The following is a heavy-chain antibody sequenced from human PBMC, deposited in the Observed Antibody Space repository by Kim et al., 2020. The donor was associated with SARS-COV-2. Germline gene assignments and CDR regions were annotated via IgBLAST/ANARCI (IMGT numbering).Heavy chain of an antibody. V-gene: IGHV1-3*01. CDR2: INAGNGNT. CDR1: GYTFTSYA. D-gene: IGHD2-15*01. Sequence: ASVKVSCKASGYTFTSYAMHWVRQAPGQRLEWMGWINAGNGNTKYSQKFQGRVTITRDTSASTAYMELSSLRSEDTAVYYCARVLRGYCSGGSCYGAFDIWGQGTMVTVSS. CDR3: ARVLRGYCSGGSCYGAFDI. J-gene: IGHJ3*02.